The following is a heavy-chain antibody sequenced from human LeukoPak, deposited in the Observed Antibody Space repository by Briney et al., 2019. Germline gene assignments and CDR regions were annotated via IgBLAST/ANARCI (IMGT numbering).Heavy chain of an antibody. CDR3: ARVGSGWSNYYYYGMDV. CDR2: IKQDGSEK. Sequence: GGSLRLSCAASGFTFSSYWMSWVRQAPGKGLEWVANIKQDGSEKYYVDSVKGRFTISRDNAKNSLYLQMNSLRAKDTAVYYCARVGSGWSNYYYYGMDVWGKGTTVTVSS. V-gene: IGHV3-7*03. J-gene: IGHJ6*04. D-gene: IGHD6-19*01. CDR1: GFTFSSYW.